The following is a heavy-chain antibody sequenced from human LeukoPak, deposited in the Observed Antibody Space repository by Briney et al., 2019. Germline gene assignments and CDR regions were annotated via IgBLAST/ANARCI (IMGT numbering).Heavy chain of an antibody. V-gene: IGHV4-59*01. CDR2: IYYSGST. Sequence: SETLSLTCTVSGGSISSYYWSWIRQPPGKGLEWIGYIYYSGSTNYNPPLKSRVTISVDTSKNQFSLKLSSVTAADTVVYYCAREGCSSTSCYEVGYYYMDVWGKGTTVTVSS. J-gene: IGHJ6*03. D-gene: IGHD2-2*01. CDR3: AREGCSSTSCYEVGYYYMDV. CDR1: GGSISSYY.